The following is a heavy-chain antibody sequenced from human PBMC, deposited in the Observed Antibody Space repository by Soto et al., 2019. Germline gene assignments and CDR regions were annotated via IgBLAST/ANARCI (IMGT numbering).Heavy chain of an antibody. J-gene: IGHJ4*02. CDR1: GYIFSGNY. Sequence: QVQLLQAGAEVRKPGASVKVSCKASGYIFSGNYLHWVRRAPGQGLEWMAWINAKNGATNYAQKFRGRATVTRETSISTTYLELSGLPSDYTAVYSCARARVDISGGFDHAGQVTLVTVAP. V-gene: IGHV1-2*02. CDR2: INAKNGAT. D-gene: IGHD6-19*01. CDR3: ARARVDISGGFDH.